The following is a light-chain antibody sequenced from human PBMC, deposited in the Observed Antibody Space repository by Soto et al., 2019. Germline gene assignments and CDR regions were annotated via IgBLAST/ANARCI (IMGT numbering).Light chain of an antibody. CDR2: ATS. J-gene: IGKJ4*01. CDR3: QNYNRAPLT. Sequence: DIQMTQSTSSLSASVGDRVTITCRASQYISNSLAWYQQKPGKVPKVLIYATSILQSGVPARFSGSGSGTDYNHTISSLQPEEVATYYCQNYNRAPLTFGGGTKEEI. V-gene: IGKV1-27*01. CDR1: QYISNS.